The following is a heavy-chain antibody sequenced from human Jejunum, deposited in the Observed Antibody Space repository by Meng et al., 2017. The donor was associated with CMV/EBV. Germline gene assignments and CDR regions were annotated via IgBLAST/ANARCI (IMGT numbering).Heavy chain of an antibody. Sequence: QVQLVQSGAEVKKLGASVKVSCKASGYSFTTYAMHWVRQAPGQRLEWMGWINAGNGNTKYSEKFQSRVTITRDTAASTAYMELSSLRSEDTAVYYCARTGCSSSSCYDYWGQGTLVTVSS. CDR1: GYSFTTYA. D-gene: IGHD2-2*01. CDR3: ARTGCSSSSCYDY. V-gene: IGHV1-3*01. CDR2: INAGNGNT. J-gene: IGHJ4*02.